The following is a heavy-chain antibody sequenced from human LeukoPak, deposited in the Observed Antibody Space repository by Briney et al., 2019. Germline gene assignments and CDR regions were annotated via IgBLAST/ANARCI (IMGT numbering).Heavy chain of an antibody. J-gene: IGHJ4*02. V-gene: IGHV1-69*05. CDR2: IIPIFGTA. D-gene: IGHD6-6*01. Sequence: SVKVSCKASGGTFSSYAISWVRQAPGQGLEWMGRIIPIFGTANYAQKFQGRVTITTDESTSPAYMELSSLRSEDTAVYSCAGGRYSSSSGGVDYWGQGTLVTVSS. CDR1: GGTFSSYA. CDR3: AGGRYSSSSGGVDY.